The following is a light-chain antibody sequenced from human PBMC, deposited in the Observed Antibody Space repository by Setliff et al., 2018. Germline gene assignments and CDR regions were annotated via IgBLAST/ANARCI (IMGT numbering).Light chain of an antibody. V-gene: IGLV1-44*01. CDR2: RDN. J-gene: IGLJ2*01. CDR1: NSNIGSNS. Sequence: QSVLTQTPSASGTPGQRVATSCSGSNSNIGSNSVSWFQQLPGTAPNLLIYRDNQRPSGVPDRFSGSRSGTSASLAISGLQSEDEADYYCGSWDDSLNGPVFGGGTK. CDR3: GSWDDSLNGPV.